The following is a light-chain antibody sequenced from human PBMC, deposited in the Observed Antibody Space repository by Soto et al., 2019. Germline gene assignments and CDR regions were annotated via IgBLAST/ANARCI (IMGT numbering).Light chain of an antibody. Sequence: DIPMTQSPSSLSASVGPRITITCRGSETIKSYVNWYQLKPGKASKLLIYAASSFRSGVPSRFSHRASGTDFTLTISSLQPEGYATSFCHQSYIMPQTIGEGTKVEMK. V-gene: IGKV1-39*01. CDR1: ETIKSY. CDR2: AAS. CDR3: HQSYIMPQT. J-gene: IGKJ2*01.